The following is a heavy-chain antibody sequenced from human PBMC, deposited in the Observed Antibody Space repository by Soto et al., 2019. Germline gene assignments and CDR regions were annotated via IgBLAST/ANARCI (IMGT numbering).Heavy chain of an antibody. CDR1: GDTFSFYS. CDR2: INPILSMS. V-gene: IGHV1-69*02. D-gene: IGHD3-10*01. J-gene: IGHJ4*02. CDR3: ASSYGSGYRAFDY. Sequence: QVQLVQSGAEVKKPGSSVRVSCKASGDTFSFYSINWVRQAPGLGLEWMGRINPILSMSNYAQRFQGRVTVTADKSTSTAYMELSSLRSEDTAMYYCASSYGSGYRAFDYGGQGALVTVSS.